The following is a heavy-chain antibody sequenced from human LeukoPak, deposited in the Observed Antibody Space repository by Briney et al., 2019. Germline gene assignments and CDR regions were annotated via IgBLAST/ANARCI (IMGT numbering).Heavy chain of an antibody. CDR3: ATRGHSSSRYYFDY. J-gene: IGHJ4*02. Sequence: PGWSLRLSCAASGFTFSHYYMNWIRQAPGKGLEWVSYISGSSSYANYADSVKGRFTISRDNAKNSLYLQMNSLRAEDTAVYYCATRGHSSSRYYFDYWGQGTLVTVSS. CDR1: GFTFSHYY. D-gene: IGHD6-13*01. CDR2: ISGSSSYA. V-gene: IGHV3-11*03.